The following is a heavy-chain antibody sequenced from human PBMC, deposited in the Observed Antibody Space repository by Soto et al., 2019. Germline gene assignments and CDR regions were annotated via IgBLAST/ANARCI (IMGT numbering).Heavy chain of an antibody. Sequence: SVKVSFKASGGTFSSYTISWVRQAPGQGLEWMGRIIPILGIANYAQKFQGRVTITADKSTSTAYMELSSLRSEDTAVYYCASAPIVVVPAALDYWGQGTLVTVSS. J-gene: IGHJ4*02. V-gene: IGHV1-69*02. CDR1: GGTFSSYT. D-gene: IGHD2-2*01. CDR3: ASAPIVVVPAALDY. CDR2: IIPILGIA.